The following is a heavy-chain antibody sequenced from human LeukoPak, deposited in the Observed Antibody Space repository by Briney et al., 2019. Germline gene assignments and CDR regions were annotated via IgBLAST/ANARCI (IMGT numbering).Heavy chain of an antibody. CDR2: IYGYGTT. V-gene: IGHV3-53*01. Sequence: GGSLRLSCAASGFTFSSYIMNWVRQAPGKGLEGVSVIYGYGTTFYADSVKGRLTISRDTSKNTLYLQMNNLRSDDTAVHYCETDPPVSYWGQGALVTVSS. CDR1: GFTFSSYI. J-gene: IGHJ4*02. CDR3: ETDPPVSY.